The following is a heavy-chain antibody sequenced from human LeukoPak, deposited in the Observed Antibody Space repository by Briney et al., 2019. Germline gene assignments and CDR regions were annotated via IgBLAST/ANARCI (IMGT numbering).Heavy chain of an antibody. V-gene: IGHV3-64D*06. CDR2: ICSNGDNT. Sequence: GGSLRLSRSVSVFTFSTYVMHSGRQAPGKGLEYVSAICSNGDNTYYADSVKARFTISRDNSKNTLYLQMSSLRADDTAVYYCVRGTGYGGQGTLVTVSS. CDR3: VRGTGY. CDR1: VFTFSTYV. J-gene: IGHJ4*02.